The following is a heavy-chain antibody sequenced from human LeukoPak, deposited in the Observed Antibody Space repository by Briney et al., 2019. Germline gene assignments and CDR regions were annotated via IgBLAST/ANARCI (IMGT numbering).Heavy chain of an antibody. CDR3: AREGDILTGYYQFDY. J-gene: IGHJ4*02. D-gene: IGHD3-9*01. CDR2: IKQDGSEK. CDR1: GFTFSSYW. Sequence: PGGSLRLSCAASGFTFSSYWMSWVRQAPGKGLEWVANIKQDGSEKYYVDSVKGRFTISRDNAKNSLYLQMNSLRAEDTAVYYCAREGDILTGYYQFDYWGQGTLVTVSS. V-gene: IGHV3-7*01.